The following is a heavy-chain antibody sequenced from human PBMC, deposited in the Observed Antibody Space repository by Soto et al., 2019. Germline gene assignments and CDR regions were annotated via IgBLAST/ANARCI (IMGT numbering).Heavy chain of an antibody. CDR1: GGSISSGGYY. J-gene: IGHJ6*03. V-gene: IGHV4-31*03. CDR3: ARGVVPAAQPYYYYMDV. Sequence: QVQLQESGPGLVKPSQTLSLTCTVSGGSISSGGYYWSWIRQHPGKGLEWIGYIYYSGSTYYNPSLKSRVTISVDTSKNQFSLKLSSVTAADTAVYYCARGVVPAAQPYYYYMDVWGKGTTVTVSS. CDR2: IYYSGST. D-gene: IGHD2-2*01.